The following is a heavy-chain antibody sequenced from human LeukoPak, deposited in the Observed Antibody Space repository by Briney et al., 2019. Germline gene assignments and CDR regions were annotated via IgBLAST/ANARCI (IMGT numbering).Heavy chain of an antibody. Sequence: GGSLRLSCAASGFTFSTYAMHWVRQAPGKGLQWVAAMSYDGRNKYYADSVKGRFTISRDNTKNTLYLQTDSLRADDTAVYYCARAYGDYVSRFDYWGQGILVTVSS. CDR1: GFTFSTYA. CDR2: MSYDGRNK. CDR3: ARAYGDYVSRFDY. V-gene: IGHV3-30*01. J-gene: IGHJ4*02. D-gene: IGHD4-17*01.